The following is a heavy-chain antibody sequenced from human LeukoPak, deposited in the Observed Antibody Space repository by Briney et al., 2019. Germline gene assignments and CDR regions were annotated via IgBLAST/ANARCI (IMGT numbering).Heavy chain of an antibody. CDR3: TKSSKWDSSGYLAFFDY. J-gene: IGHJ4*02. V-gene: IGHV1-18*01. CDR2: ISAYNGNT. Sequence: GASVKVSCKASGYTFTSYGISWVRQAPGQGLEWMGWISAYNGNTNYAEKRQGRVTITTDTSTNTAYLQMRSLRSDDTAEYYCTKSSKWDSSGYLAFFDYWGEGTLVTVSS. CDR1: GYTFTSYG. D-gene: IGHD3-22*01.